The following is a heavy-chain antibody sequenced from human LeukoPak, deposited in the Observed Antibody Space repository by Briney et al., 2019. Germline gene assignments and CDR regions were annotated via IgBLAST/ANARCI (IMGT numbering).Heavy chain of an antibody. D-gene: IGHD3-16*01. CDR1: GGSIGSGNYH. J-gene: IGHJ5*02. V-gene: IGHV4-61*02. CDR2: IFTSGSA. Sequence: PSETLSLTCSVSGGSIGSGNYHWNWLRQPAGKELEWIVRIFTSGSANYNPSLKSRLTMSVDTSKSQFSLKLTSVTAADTAIYYCARAGNYDSLGEDGNWFDPWGQGTLVTVSS. CDR3: ARAGNYDSLGEDGNWFDP.